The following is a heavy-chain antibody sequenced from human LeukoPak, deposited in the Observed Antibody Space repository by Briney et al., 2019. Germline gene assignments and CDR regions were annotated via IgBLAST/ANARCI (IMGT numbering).Heavy chain of an antibody. CDR2: MNPNSANT. D-gene: IGHD2-2*01. CDR1: GYTFSTYD. CDR3: ARAIRYQLLSDY. Sequence: ASVKVSCKTSGYTFSTYDINWLRQAAGQGLEWMGWMNPNSANTGFAQKFQGRAAITRDTSTATAYLELSGLTSEDTVVYYCARAIRYQLLSDYWGQGTLVTVSS. J-gene: IGHJ4*02. V-gene: IGHV1-8*02.